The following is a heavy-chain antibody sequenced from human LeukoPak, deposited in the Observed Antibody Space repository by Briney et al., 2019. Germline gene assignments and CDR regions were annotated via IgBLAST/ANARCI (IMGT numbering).Heavy chain of an antibody. D-gene: IGHD3-10*01. V-gene: IGHV3-23*01. CDR2: ISGNGGAT. J-gene: IGHJ4*02. Sequence: PGGSLRLSCAASGFTFSSYAMSWVRQAPGKGLEWVSSISGNGGATYYTDSVKGRFTISRDNFKNTLYLQMNSLRGEDTAVYYCAKGRARFGEFDYWGQGTLVTVSS. CDR1: GFTFSSYA. CDR3: AKGRARFGEFDY.